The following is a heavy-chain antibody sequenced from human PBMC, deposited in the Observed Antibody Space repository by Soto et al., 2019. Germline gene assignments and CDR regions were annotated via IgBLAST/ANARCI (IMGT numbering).Heavy chain of an antibody. CDR3: ATDLVAMINPRDYYYYGMVV. CDR2: FDPEDGET. J-gene: IGHJ6*02. D-gene: IGHD5-12*01. V-gene: IGHV1-24*01. Sequence: ASVKVSCKASGGTFSSYAFNWVRQAPGQGLEWMGGFDPEDGETIYAQKFQGRVTMTEDTSTDTAYMELSSLRSEDTAVYYCATDLVAMINPRDYYYYGMVVWGQGTTVTV. CDR1: GGTFSSYA.